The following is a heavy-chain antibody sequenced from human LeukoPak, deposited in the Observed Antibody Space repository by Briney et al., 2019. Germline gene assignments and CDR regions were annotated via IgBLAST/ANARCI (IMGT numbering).Heavy chain of an antibody. J-gene: IGHJ4*02. Sequence: PGGSLRLSCTASKFTFSHYGMQWVRRAPGKGLEWVAVISSDGSIKVYADSVKGRFTLSRDNSINTVDPQMNSLRAEDTAVYYCVKEYHSRGFGAYFDYWGQGTLVTVSS. CDR3: VKEYHSRGFGAYFDY. V-gene: IGHV3-30*18. CDR1: KFTFSHYG. D-gene: IGHD3-3*01. CDR2: ISSDGSIK.